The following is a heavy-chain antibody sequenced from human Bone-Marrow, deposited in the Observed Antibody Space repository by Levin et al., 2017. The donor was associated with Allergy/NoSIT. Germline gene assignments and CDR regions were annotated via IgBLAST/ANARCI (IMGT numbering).Heavy chain of an antibody. CDR3: VAEQGYFDY. V-gene: IGHV3-7*01. CDR2: IKQDGSEK. J-gene: IGHJ4*02. D-gene: IGHD1-14*01. CDR1: GNYW. Sequence: GGSLRLSCAASGNYWMSWVRQAPGKGLEWVANIKQDGSEKYYVDSVKGRFTISRDSANNSLYLQMNSLRVEDTAVYYCVAEQGYFDYWGQGSLVTVSS.